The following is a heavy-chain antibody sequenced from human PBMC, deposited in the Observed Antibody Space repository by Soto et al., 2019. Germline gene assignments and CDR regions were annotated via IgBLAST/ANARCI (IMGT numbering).Heavy chain of an antibody. J-gene: IGHJ4*02. V-gene: IGHV3-23*01. D-gene: IGHD6-19*01. CDR3: AKSLSVAGPFSVDY. CDR2: ISGSGSST. CDR1: GFTFSRYA. Sequence: PGGSLRLSCAASGFTFSRYAMSWVRQAPGKGLEWVSGISGSGSSTYYADSVKGRFTISRDNSKNTLYLQMNSLRAEDTALYYCAKSLSVAGPFSVDYWGQGTLVTSPQ.